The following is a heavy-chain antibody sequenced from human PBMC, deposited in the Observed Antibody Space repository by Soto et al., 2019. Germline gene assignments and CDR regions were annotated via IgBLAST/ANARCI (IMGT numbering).Heavy chain of an antibody. D-gene: IGHD6-19*01. CDR3: AKELAVAGFDY. J-gene: IGHJ4*02. CDR1: GFTFSSYA. V-gene: IGHV3-23*01. Sequence: GGSLRLSCAASGFTFSSYAMSWIRQAPGKGLEWVSSIAESGGSTYYADSVKGRFTISRDNSKNTLYLQMNNLRAEDTAVFYCAKELAVAGFDYWGQGTLVTVS. CDR2: IAESGGST.